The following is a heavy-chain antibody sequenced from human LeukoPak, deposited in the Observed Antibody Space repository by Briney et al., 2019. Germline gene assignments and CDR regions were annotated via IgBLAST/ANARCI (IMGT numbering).Heavy chain of an antibody. D-gene: IGHD3-22*01. CDR1: GASISIYY. V-gene: IGHV4-59*01. J-gene: IGHJ3*02. CDR2: IYDSGST. Sequence: SETLSLTCTVSGASISIYYWSWIRQPPGKGLEWLGYIYDSGSTNYKPSLKSRVTISVDTSKNQFSLKLSSVTAADTAVYYCASLTTAEAFDIWGQGTMVTVSS. CDR3: ASLTTAEAFDI.